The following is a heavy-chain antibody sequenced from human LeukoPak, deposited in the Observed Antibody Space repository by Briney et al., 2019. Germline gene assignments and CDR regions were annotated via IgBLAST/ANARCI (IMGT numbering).Heavy chain of an antibody. J-gene: IGHJ4*02. CDR3: ARGGYDTSGPGDY. V-gene: IGHV1-18*01. D-gene: IGHD3-22*01. CDR2: ISAYNGNT. CDR1: GYSFTSYG. Sequence: ASVKVSCKASGYSFTSYGVTWVRQAPGQGLEWLGWISAYNGNTNYAQRVQGRVTMTTNTSTSTAYMELRSLRSDDTAVYYCARGGYDTSGPGDYWGQGTLVTVSS.